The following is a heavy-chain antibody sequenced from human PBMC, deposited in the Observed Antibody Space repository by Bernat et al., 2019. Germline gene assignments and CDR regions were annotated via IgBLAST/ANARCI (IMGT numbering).Heavy chain of an antibody. CDR2: ISWNSGSI. CDR3: AKEAAAGTDHYYYYGMDV. J-gene: IGHJ6*02. CDR1: GFTFDDYA. V-gene: IGHV3-9*01. Sequence: EVQLVESGGGLVQPGRSLRLSCAASGFTFDDYAMHWVRQAPGKGLEWVSGISWNSGSIGDADSVKGRFTISRDNAKNSLYLQMNSLRAEDTAVYYCAKEAAAGTDHYYYYGMDVWGQGTTVTVSS. D-gene: IGHD6-13*01.